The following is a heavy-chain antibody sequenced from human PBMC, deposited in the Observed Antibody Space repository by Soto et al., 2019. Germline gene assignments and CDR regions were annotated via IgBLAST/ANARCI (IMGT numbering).Heavy chain of an antibody. J-gene: IGHJ5*02. CDR2: IYYSGST. V-gene: IGHV4-31*03. CDR1: GGSISSGGYY. D-gene: IGHD2-2*01. Sequence: QVQLQESGPGLVKPSQTLSLTCTVSGGSISSGGYYWSWIRQHPGKGLEWIGCIYYSGSTYYNPSLKSRVTISVDTSKNQFSLKLSSVTAADTAVYYCARAYCSSTSCDTLNWFDPWGQGTLVTVSS. CDR3: ARAYCSSTSCDTLNWFDP.